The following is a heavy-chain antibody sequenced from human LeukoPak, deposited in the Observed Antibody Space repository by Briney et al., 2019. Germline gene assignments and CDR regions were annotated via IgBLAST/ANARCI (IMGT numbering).Heavy chain of an antibody. CDR3: ASVYDSSGYYPF. J-gene: IGHJ4*02. CDR1: GGSISSSSYY. Sequence: SETLSLTCTVSGGSISSSSYYWGWIRQPPGKGLEWIGSIYYSGSTYYNPSLKSRVTISVDTSKNQFSLKLSSVTAADTAVYYCASVYDSSGYYPFWGQGTLVTVSS. CDR2: IYYSGST. D-gene: IGHD3-22*01. V-gene: IGHV4-39*01.